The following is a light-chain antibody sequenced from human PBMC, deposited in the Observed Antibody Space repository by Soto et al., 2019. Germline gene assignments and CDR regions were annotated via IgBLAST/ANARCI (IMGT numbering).Light chain of an antibody. V-gene: IGLV2-8*01. CDR2: EVS. CDR1: SSDVGGYKY. J-gene: IGLJ1*01. CDR3: SSYAGSNYFV. Sequence: QSVLTQPPSASGSPGQSVTISCTGTSSDVGGYKYVSWYQQHPGKAPKLMIYEVSKRPSGVPDRFSGSKSGNTASLTVSGLQAEDEADYYCSSYAGSNYFVFGTGTKLTVL.